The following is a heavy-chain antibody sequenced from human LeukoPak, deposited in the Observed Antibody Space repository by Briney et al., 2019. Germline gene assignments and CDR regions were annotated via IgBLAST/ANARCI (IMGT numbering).Heavy chain of an antibody. J-gene: IGHJ3*02. V-gene: IGHV1-2*04. Sequence: GASVKVSCKASGYSFTANYIHWVRQAPGQGLEWMGWVNPNRGDTNYAQKFQDWVTMTIDTSINTAYMELNRLTSDDTAMYYCARIVVTSSSWLDAFDIWGQGTMVTVSS. CDR3: ARIVVTSSSWLDAFDI. CDR1: GYSFTANY. D-gene: IGHD6-13*01. CDR2: VNPNRGDT.